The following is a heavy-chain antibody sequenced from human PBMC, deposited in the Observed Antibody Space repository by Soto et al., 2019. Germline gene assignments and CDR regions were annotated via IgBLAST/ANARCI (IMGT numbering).Heavy chain of an antibody. Sequence: QVQLQESGPGLVKPSETRSLTCTVSGGSISSFDWNWIRQSPGKGLEWIGYISYSGSTNYNPSLKSRVTISVDTSKNQFSLKLSSVTAADTAVYYCARQDTSGYAFDYWGQGTLVTVSS. V-gene: IGHV4-59*08. CDR2: ISYSGST. D-gene: IGHD3-22*01. CDR3: ARQDTSGYAFDY. CDR1: GGSISSFD. J-gene: IGHJ4*02.